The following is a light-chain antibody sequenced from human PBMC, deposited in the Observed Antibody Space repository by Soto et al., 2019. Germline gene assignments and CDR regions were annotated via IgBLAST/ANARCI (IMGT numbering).Light chain of an antibody. CDR1: QSILFSSNNKNY. CDR2: WAS. CDR3: QQDYSTPVT. Sequence: DIVMTQSPDSLAVSLGERATINCKSSQSILFSSNNKNYLTWYQQKPGQPPKPLISWASTRESGVPDRFSGSGSGTDFTPTISSLQAEDVAVYYCQQDYSTPVTFGGGTKVEIK. J-gene: IGKJ4*01. V-gene: IGKV4-1*01.